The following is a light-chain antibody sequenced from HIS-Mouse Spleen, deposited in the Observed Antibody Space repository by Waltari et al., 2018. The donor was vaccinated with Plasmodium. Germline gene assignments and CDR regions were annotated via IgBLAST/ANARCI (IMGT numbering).Light chain of an antibody. CDR1: NIGSKS. J-gene: IGLJ2*01. CDR2: DDS. Sequence: SYVLTQPPSVSVAPGKTARITCGGNNIGSKSVHWYQQKPGQAPVLVVYDDSAGPSGIPERCAGSNPGNTATLTISRVEAGDEADYYCQVWDSSSDHVVFGGGTKLTVL. CDR3: QVWDSSSDHVV. V-gene: IGLV3-21*03.